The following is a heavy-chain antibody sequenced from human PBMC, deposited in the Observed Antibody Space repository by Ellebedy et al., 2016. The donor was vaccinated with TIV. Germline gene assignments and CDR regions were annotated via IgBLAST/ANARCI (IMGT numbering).Heavy chain of an antibody. J-gene: IGHJ4*02. Sequence: SETLSLXCTVSGGSISSHYWSWIRQLPGKGLEWIGYIHDTGNSNYNPSLKSRVTMLVDTSKNQFSLKLGSVTAADTAVYYCASSPYGDYGIGYWGQGTLVTVSS. CDR1: GGSISSHY. CDR3: ASSPYGDYGIGY. D-gene: IGHD4-17*01. CDR2: IHDTGNS. V-gene: IGHV4-59*11.